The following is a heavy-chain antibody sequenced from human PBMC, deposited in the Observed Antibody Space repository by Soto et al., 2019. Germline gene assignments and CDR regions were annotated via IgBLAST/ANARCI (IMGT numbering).Heavy chain of an antibody. CDR2: ISESGGRT. D-gene: IGHD3-3*01. V-gene: IGHV3-23*01. CDR3: AKDRATIYGVIWKYGMDV. CDR1: GFTFRSYA. J-gene: IGHJ6*02. Sequence: EVKLLESGGGLVQPGGSLRLSCAASGFTFRSYAMAWVRQAPGKGLEWVSGISESGGRTNYAESVRGRFNISRDNSRNTLDLVMNKLRAEDTATYYCAKDRATIYGVIWKYGMDVWGQGTTVSVSS.